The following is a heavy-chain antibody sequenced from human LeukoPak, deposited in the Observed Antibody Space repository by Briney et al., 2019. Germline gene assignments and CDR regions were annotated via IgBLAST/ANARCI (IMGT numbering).Heavy chain of an antibody. CDR3: ARRAGDYSHPYDY. D-gene: IGHD3-22*01. CDR1: GLTVSSNC. V-gene: IGHV3-53*01. Sequence: PGGSLRLSCAASGLTVSSNCMSWVRQAPGKGLEWVSLIYSGGSTYYTDSVKGRFTISRDNSKNTLYLQMNSLRAEDTAVYYCARRAGDYSHPYDYWGQGILVTVYS. CDR2: IYSGGST. J-gene: IGHJ4*02.